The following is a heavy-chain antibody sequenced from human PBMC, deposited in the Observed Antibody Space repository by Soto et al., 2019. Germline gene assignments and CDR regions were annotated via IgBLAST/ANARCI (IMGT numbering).Heavy chain of an antibody. CDR2: IRGKTNTYAP. CDR1: GFTFSDST. Sequence: EVQLVESGGGLVQPGGSRKLSCAASGFTFSDSTIHWVRQAPGKGLEWVGRIRGKTNTYAPSYAASVKGRCTISRDDSKHTAYLQMKSLTTDDTAGYYCMKQDLLWGPFGYWGQGSLVVVSS. V-gene: IGHV3-73*01. CDR3: MKQDLLWGPFGY. J-gene: IGHJ4*02. D-gene: IGHD3-10*01.